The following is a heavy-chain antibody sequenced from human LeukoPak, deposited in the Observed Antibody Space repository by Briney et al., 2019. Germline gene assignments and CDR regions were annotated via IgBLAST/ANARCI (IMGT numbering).Heavy chain of an antibody. CDR3: ARANYYDISGYDY. CDR1: GFTFRSYE. D-gene: IGHD3-22*01. CDR2: ITSSGNTI. J-gene: IGHJ4*02. Sequence: PGGSLRLSCAASGFTFRSYEMNWVRQAPGKGLEWVSYITSSGNTIYYADSVKGRITISRDNAKNSLYLEMNSLRAEDTAVYYCARANYYDISGYDYWGQGTLVTVSS. V-gene: IGHV3-48*03.